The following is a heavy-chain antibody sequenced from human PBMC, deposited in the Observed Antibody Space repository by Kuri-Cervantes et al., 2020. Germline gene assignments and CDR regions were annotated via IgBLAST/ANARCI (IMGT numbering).Heavy chain of an antibody. CDR3: ARVPPDGY. CDR2: INPSGGST. CDR1: GYTLTRYY. J-gene: IGHJ4*02. Sequence: ASVKVSCKASGYTLTRYYMHWVRQAPGQGLEWMGIINPSGGSTSYAQKFQGRVTMTTDTSTSTAYMELRSLRSDDTAVYYCARVPPDGYWGQGTLVTVSS. V-gene: IGHV1-46*01.